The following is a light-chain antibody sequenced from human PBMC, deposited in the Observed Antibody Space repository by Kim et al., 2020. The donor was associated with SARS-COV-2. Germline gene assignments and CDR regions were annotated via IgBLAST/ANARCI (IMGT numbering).Light chain of an antibody. V-gene: IGLV2-14*03. CDR3: SSYTSSSTWV. Sequence: GQSITHSCTGTSSDLGGYNYVSWYQQHPGKAPKLMIYDVSNRPSGVSNRFSGSKSGNTASLTISGLQAEDEADYYCSSYTSSSTWVFGGGTKLTVL. CDR1: SSDLGGYNY. J-gene: IGLJ3*02. CDR2: DVS.